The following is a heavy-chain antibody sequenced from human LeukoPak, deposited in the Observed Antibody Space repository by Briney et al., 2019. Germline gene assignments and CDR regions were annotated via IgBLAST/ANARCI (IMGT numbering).Heavy chain of an antibody. CDR3: AKGTHYYDSSGYWGAFDI. Sequence: GGSLRLSCAASGFTFSSNDIHWVRQAPGKGLEWVVVISYDGGNKYYADSVKGRFAISRDNSKNTLYLQMNSLRAEETAVYYCAKGTHYYDSSGYWGAFDIWGQGTMVTVSS. CDR1: GFTFSSND. V-gene: IGHV3-30*18. J-gene: IGHJ3*02. CDR2: ISYDGGNK. D-gene: IGHD3-22*01.